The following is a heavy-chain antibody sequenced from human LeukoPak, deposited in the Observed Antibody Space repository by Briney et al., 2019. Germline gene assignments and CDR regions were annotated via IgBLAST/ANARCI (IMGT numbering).Heavy chain of an antibody. CDR1: GDSVSRDTAA. J-gene: IGHJ4*02. CDR2: TYYRSKWYN. V-gene: IGHV6-1*01. D-gene: IGHD6-13*01. CDR3: ARDRGGSSWYYFDN. Sequence: SQTLSLTCAISGDSVSRDTAAWNWVRQSPSRGLEWLGRTYYRSKWYNDYAVSVKSRITINPDTSKNQFSLQLDSVTPEDTAVYYCARDRGGSSWYYFDNWGQGSLVTVSS.